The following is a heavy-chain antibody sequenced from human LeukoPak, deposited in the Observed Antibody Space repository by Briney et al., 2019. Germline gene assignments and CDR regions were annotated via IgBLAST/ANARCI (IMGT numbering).Heavy chain of an antibody. CDR2: ISGSDGST. CDR1: GFTFSSYS. CDR3: EKDLGGSGDYRPY. J-gene: IGHJ4*02. V-gene: IGHV3-23*01. D-gene: IGHD2-21*02. Sequence: GGSLRLSCAASGFTFSSYSMNWVRQAPGKGLEWVSAISGSDGSTYYADSVKGRFTISRDNSKNTLYLQMNSLGAEDTAVYYCEKDLGGSGDYRPYWGQGSVVTVSS.